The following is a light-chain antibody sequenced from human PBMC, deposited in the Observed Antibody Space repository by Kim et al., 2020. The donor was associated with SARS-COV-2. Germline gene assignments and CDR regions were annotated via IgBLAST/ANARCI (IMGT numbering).Light chain of an antibody. Sequence: PGKTARSTCGGNKIGSKSVHWYQQKPGQAPVVVIYYDSGRPSGIPERISGSNSGNTATLTISRVEAGDEADYYCQVWDSSSDHHWMFGGGTQLTVL. CDR3: QVWDSSSDHHWM. CDR1: KIGSKS. J-gene: IGLJ3*02. CDR2: YDS. V-gene: IGLV3-21*04.